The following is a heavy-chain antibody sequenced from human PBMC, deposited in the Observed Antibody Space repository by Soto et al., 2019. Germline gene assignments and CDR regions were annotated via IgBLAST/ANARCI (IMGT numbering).Heavy chain of an antibody. D-gene: IGHD6-13*01. CDR3: ARDSSGSSSCWFEV. Sequence: GGSLRLSCAASGFTFSTYTMSWVRQAPGEGLEWVSGIIQSGETFYADSLKSRFTISIDNSNNKFYLQLHSLSADDTAVYYCARDSSGSSSCWFEVWGQGTMVTVSS. CDR2: IIQSGET. J-gene: IGHJ3*01. V-gene: IGHV3-23*01. CDR1: GFTFSTYT.